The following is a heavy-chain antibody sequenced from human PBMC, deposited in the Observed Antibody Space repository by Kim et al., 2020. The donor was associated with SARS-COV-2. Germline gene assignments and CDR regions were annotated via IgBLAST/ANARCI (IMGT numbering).Heavy chain of an antibody. J-gene: IGHJ5*02. Sequence: GGSLRLSCAASGFTFSRHWMHWVRQAPGKGLVWVSRINSDGSSTNYADSVKGRFTISKDNAKNTLYLHMNSLRAEDTAVYHSGAVVVTNKRNVLDPWGQGTLVSASS. V-gene: IGHV3-74*01. CDR1: GFTFSRHW. CDR2: INSDGSST. D-gene: IGHD2-21*02. CDR3: GAVVVTNKRNVLDP.